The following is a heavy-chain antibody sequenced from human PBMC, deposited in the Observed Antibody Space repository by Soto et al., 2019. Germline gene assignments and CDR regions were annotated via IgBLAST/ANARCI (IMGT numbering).Heavy chain of an antibody. CDR2: IIPIFSRT. J-gene: IGHJ3*02. Sequence: GASVKVSCKASGGTFSSNTSSWVRQAPGQGLEWMGGIIPIFSRTNYAQKFQGRVTITADESTSTVYVDLSTLRFEDTAVYYCARMLYSSSRHDVFDIWGQGTMVTVSS. CDR3: ARMLYSSSRHDVFDI. CDR1: GGTFSSNT. V-gene: IGHV1-69*13. D-gene: IGHD6-6*01.